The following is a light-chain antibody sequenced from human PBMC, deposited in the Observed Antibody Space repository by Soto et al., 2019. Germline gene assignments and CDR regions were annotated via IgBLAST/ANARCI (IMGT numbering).Light chain of an antibody. CDR2: DAS. CDR3: QQRSNWPHT. V-gene: IGKV3D-20*02. CDR1: QTVRNNY. J-gene: IGKJ5*01. Sequence: EIVMTQSPATLSVSPGERATLSCRASQTVRNNYLAWYQQKPGQAPRLLIYDASSRATGIPDRFSGGGSGTDFSLTISRLEPEDSAVYYCQQRSNWPHTFGQGTRLEIK.